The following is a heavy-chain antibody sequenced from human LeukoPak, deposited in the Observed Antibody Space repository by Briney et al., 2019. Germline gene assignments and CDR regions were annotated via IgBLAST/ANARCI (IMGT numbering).Heavy chain of an antibody. CDR3: ARERIAAAGHPFDY. CDR2: IYYSGGT. CDR1: GGSISSYS. J-gene: IGHJ4*02. Sequence: SETLSLTCTVSGGSISSYSWTWIRQPPGKGLEWIGSIYYSGGTNYNPSLKSRVTISVDTSKNQFSLKLSSVTAADTAVYYCARERIAAAGHPFDYWGQGTLVTVSS. V-gene: IGHV4-59*01. D-gene: IGHD6-13*01.